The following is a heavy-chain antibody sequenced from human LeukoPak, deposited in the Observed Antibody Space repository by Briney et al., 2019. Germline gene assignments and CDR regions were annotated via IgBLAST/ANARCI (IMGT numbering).Heavy chain of an antibody. V-gene: IGHV3-48*01. CDR3: ARVRGNSYGYVDY. J-gene: IGHJ4*02. CDR1: GFTFSPYS. D-gene: IGHD5-18*01. CDR2: VSGSGSPI. Sequence: PGRSLRLSCVASGFTFSPYSMNWVRQAPGKGLEWVSFVSGSGSPIYYADSVKGRFTIPRGNARNSLYLQMNSLRAEDTAVYYCARVRGNSYGYVDYWGQGTLVTVSS.